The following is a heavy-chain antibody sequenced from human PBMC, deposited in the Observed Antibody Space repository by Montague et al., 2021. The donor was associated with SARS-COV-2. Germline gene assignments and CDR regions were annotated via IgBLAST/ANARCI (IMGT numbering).Heavy chain of an antibody. D-gene: IGHD3-10*01. CDR2: IYQSGTT. CDR1: GASISNGGYT. V-gene: IGHV4-30-2*01. CDR3: ARSMIRGGLNWFDP. J-gene: IGHJ5*02. Sequence: TLSLTCAVSGASISNGGYTWSWIRRPPGKGLEWIGYIYQSGTTRYXPSLKSRVTMSVDKSKNQSSLQLTSVIAADTAIYFCARSMIRGGLNWFDPWGQGTLVTVSS.